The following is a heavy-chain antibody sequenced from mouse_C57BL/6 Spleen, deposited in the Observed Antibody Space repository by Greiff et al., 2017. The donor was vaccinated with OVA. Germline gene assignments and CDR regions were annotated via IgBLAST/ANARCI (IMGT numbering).Heavy chain of an antibody. CDR2: INPSNGGT. V-gene: IGHV1-53*01. Sequence: QVQLQQSGTELVKPGASVKLSCKASGYTFTSYWMHWVKQRPGQGLEWIGNINPSNGGTNYNEKFKSKATLTVDKSSSTAYMQLSSLTSEDSAVYYCARDDGLRDYFDYWGQGTTLTVSS. CDR3: ARDDGLRDYFDY. J-gene: IGHJ2*01. D-gene: IGHD1-1*01. CDR1: GYTFTSYW.